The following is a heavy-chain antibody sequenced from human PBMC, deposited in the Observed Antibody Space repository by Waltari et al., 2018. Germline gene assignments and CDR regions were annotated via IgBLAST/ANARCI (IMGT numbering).Heavy chain of an antibody. Sequence: QVQLVQSGAEVQKPGASVNVSCQASGYTFTCYAINWVRQAPGPRLEWMGWMNANSGNTGYAQKFQGRVTMTRNTSISTAYMELSSLRSEDTAVYYCARGFYSGYCTNGVCDIDYWGQGTLVTVSS. CDR3: ARGFYSGYCTNGVCDIDY. D-gene: IGHD2-8*01. CDR2: MNANSGNT. V-gene: IGHV1-8*02. J-gene: IGHJ4*02. CDR1: GYTFTCYA.